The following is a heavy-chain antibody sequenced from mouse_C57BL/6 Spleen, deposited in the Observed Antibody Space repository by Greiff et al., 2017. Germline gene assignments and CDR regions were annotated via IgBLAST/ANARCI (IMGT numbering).Heavy chain of an antibody. J-gene: IGHJ4*01. Sequence: DVHLVESGGGLVQPKGSLKLSCAASGFTFNTYAMHWVRQAPGKGLEWVARIRSKSSNYATSYADSVKDRFTISRDDSQSMLYLQMNNLKTEDTAMYYCVRDSGSSHAMDYWGQGTSVTVSS. CDR3: VRDSGSSHAMDY. CDR2: IRSKSSNYAT. CDR1: GFTFNTYA. D-gene: IGHD1-1*01. V-gene: IGHV10-3*01.